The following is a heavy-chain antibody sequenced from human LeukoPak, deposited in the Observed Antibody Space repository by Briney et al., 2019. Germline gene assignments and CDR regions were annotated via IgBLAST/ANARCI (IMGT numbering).Heavy chain of an antibody. D-gene: IGHD3-22*01. Sequence: SETLSLTCTVSGGSISSYYWSWTRQPPGKGLEWIAYSYYSGSTNYNPSLKSRVTISVDTSKNQFSLKLSSVTAADTAVYYCARGYYDSSGYYYFDYWGQGTLVTVSS. CDR1: GGSISSYY. V-gene: IGHV4-59*01. CDR2: SYYSGST. CDR3: ARGYYDSSGYYYFDY. J-gene: IGHJ4*02.